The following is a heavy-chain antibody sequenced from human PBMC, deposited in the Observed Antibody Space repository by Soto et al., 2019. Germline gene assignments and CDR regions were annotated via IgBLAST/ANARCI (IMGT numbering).Heavy chain of an antibody. CDR1: GGTFSSYT. V-gene: IGHV1-69*02. CDR3: ARAPGYCSSTSCHPVWNNWFDP. J-gene: IGHJ5*02. Sequence: QVQLVQSGAEVKKPGSSVKVSCKASGGTFSSYTISWVRQAPGQGLEWMGRIIPILGIANYAQKFQGRVTSTADKSTSXXYXEXXSLRSEDTAVYYCARAPGYCSSTSCHPVWNNWFDPWGQGTLVTVSS. D-gene: IGHD2-2*01. CDR2: IIPILGIA.